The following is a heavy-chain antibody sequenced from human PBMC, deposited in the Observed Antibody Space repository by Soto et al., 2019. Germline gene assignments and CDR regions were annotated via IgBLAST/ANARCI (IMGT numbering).Heavy chain of an antibody. CDR2: IYYSGST. D-gene: IGHD4-17*01. CDR1: GGSISSYY. Sequence: SETLSLTCTVSGGSISSYYWSWIRQPPGKGLEWIGYIYYSGSTNYNPSLKSRVTISVDTSKNQFSLKLSSVTAADTAVYYCARVLSGDYEGRAFWYFDYWGQGTLVTVSS. J-gene: IGHJ4*02. V-gene: IGHV4-59*01. CDR3: ARVLSGDYEGRAFWYFDY.